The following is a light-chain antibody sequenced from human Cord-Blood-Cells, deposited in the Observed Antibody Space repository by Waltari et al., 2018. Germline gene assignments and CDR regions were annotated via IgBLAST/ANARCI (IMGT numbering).Light chain of an antibody. Sequence: EIVMTQSPATLSVSPGERATLSCRASQSVSSNLAWYQQKPGQAPRLLIYGASNRATGIPARFSCSGSGTEFTLTLSSLQSEDFAVYYCQQYNNWPPLTFGGGTKVEIK. CDR2: GAS. CDR3: QQYNNWPPLT. J-gene: IGKJ4*01. V-gene: IGKV3-15*01. CDR1: QSVSSN.